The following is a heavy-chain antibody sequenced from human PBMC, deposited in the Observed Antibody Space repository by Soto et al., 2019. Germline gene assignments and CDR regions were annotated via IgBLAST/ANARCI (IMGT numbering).Heavy chain of an antibody. CDR2: IIPLFGTA. CDR3: ARPKGTYSSGYYYFDF. J-gene: IGHJ4*02. D-gene: IGHD6-19*01. Sequence: QVQLEQSGAEVKQPGSSVRVSCKTSGGTFSTYAINWVRQAPGQGLEWMGAIIPLFGTADYSQKFQGRVTIPADESTITAYMELSSLRSDDTAVYFCARPKGTYSSGYYYFDFWGQGTLVTVSS. CDR1: GGTFSTYA. V-gene: IGHV1-69*01.